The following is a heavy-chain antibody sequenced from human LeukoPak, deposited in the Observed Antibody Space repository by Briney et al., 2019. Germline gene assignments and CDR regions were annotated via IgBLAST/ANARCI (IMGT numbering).Heavy chain of an antibody. Sequence: PGRSLRLSCAVSGFTLRSYAIHWVRQAPGKGLQWVAFISYDAAVKYYADSVRGRFTVSRDNSKNTLSLQMNSLRPEDTAVYYCARDFSTWYSIDYWGRGTLVTVSS. D-gene: IGHD2-15*01. V-gene: IGHV3-30-3*01. CDR3: ARDFSTWYSIDY. J-gene: IGHJ4*02. CDR1: GFTLRSYA. CDR2: ISYDAAVK.